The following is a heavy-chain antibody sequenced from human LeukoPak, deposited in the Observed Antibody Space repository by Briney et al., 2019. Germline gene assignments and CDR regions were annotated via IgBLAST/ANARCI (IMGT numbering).Heavy chain of an antibody. CDR1: GYTFTGYY. Sequence: ASVKVSCKASGYTFTGYYMHWGRQAPGQGLEWMGWINPNSGCTNYAQKVQGRVTMSRDTAISTAYMELSRLRSDATAVDYCARKTDLGGDSPDFDYWGQGTLVTVSS. CDR3: ARKTDLGGDSPDFDY. V-gene: IGHV1-2*02. CDR2: INPNSGCT. D-gene: IGHD3-16*01. J-gene: IGHJ4*02.